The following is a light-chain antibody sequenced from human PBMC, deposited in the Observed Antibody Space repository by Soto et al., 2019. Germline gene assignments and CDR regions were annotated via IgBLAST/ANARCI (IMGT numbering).Light chain of an antibody. Sequence: QSVLTQPPSVSGAPGQRVTISCTGSSSNIGAGYDVHWYQQIPGTAPKLLIYGDSNRPSGVPDRFSGSKSGTSASLAITGLQADDEAEYYCQSYDSSLSVVFGGGTKVTVL. CDR2: GDS. J-gene: IGLJ2*01. CDR3: QSYDSSLSVV. CDR1: SSNIGAGYD. V-gene: IGLV1-40*01.